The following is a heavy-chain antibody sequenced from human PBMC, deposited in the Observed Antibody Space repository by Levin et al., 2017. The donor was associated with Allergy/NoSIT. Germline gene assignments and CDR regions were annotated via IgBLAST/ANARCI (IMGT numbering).Heavy chain of an antibody. CDR3: ARDGGIVVVPAAITGANYYDGMDV. CDR1: GFTFSSYG. Sequence: GGSLRLSCAASGFTFSSYGMHWVRQAPGKGLEWVAVIWYDGSNKYYADSVKGRFTISRGNSKNTLYLQMNSLRAEDTAVYYCARDGGIVVVPAAITGANYYDGMDVWGQGTTVTVSS. CDR2: IWYDGSNK. D-gene: IGHD2-2*02. J-gene: IGHJ6*02. V-gene: IGHV3-33*01.